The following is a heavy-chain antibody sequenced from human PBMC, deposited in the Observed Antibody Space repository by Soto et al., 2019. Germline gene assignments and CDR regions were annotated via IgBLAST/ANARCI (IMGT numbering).Heavy chain of an antibody. D-gene: IGHD4-4*01. CDR1: GFTVSSNY. V-gene: IGHV3-53*01. CDR3: ARPSAFYSNYVLDAFDI. Sequence: EVQLVESGGGLIQPGGSLRLSCAASGFTVSSNYMTWVRQAPGKGLEWVSVIYSGGSTYYADSVKGRFTISRDKSKNTLYLQMNSLRAEDTAVYYCARPSAFYSNYVLDAFDIWGQGTMVTVSS. J-gene: IGHJ3*02. CDR2: IYSGGST.